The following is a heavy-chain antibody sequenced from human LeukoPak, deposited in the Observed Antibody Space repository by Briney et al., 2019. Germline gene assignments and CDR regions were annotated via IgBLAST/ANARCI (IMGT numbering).Heavy chain of an antibody. Sequence: PGGSLRLSCTVSGFTVSSNSMSWARQAPGKGLEWVANINEDGSEKYYVQSVKGRFTISRDNAENSLYLQMNSLRAEDTAVYYCARVASYAFDIWGQGTMVTVSS. J-gene: IGHJ3*02. CDR1: GFTVSSNS. V-gene: IGHV3-7*01. D-gene: IGHD6-6*01. CDR2: INEDGSEK. CDR3: ARVASYAFDI.